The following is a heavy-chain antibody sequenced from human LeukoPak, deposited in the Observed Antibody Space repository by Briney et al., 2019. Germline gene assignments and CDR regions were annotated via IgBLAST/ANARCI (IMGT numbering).Heavy chain of an antibody. CDR1: GVSFSGYY. CDR3: ARISTVTTN. D-gene: IGHD4-17*01. J-gene: IGHJ4*02. CDR2: INQSGSN. V-gene: IGHV4-34*01. Sequence: SETLSLTCAAYGVSFSGYYWRWLRQPPGKGLEWIGEINQSGSNEYNLSLKSRVTISVDTSKNEFSLKLSSGTAADSAVYYWARISTVTTNWGQGTLVTVSS.